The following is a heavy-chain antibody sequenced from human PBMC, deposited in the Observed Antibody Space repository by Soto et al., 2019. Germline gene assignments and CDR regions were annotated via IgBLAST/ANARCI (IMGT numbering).Heavy chain of an antibody. Sequence: GESLKISCKGSGYSFTSYWIGWVRQMPGKGLEWMGIIYPGDSDTRYSPSFQGQVTISADKSISTAYLQWSSLKASDTAMYYCARLVGDSSGYFRDDAFDIWGQGTMVTVSS. CDR2: IYPGDSDT. J-gene: IGHJ3*02. V-gene: IGHV5-51*01. CDR1: GYSFTSYW. CDR3: ARLVGDSSGYFRDDAFDI. D-gene: IGHD3-22*01.